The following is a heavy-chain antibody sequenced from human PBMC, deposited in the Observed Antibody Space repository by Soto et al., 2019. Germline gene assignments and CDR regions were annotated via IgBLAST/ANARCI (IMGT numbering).Heavy chain of an antibody. V-gene: IGHV4-59*01. J-gene: IGHJ4*02. D-gene: IGHD1-26*01. CDR2: IHYSGTT. Sequence: QVQLLESGPGLVKPSETLSLTCTIYGGSISSYFWSWIRQPPGKGLAWIGYIHYSGTTVYSPSLKSRVTMSIDTSENQFTLNLTSVTAADTAVYYCARDTGSYYLDSWGQGSLVTVSS. CDR3: ARDTGSYYLDS. CDR1: GGSISSYF.